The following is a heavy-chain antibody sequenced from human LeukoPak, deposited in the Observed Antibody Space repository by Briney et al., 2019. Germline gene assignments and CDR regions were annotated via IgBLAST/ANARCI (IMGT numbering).Heavy chain of an antibody. J-gene: IGHJ4*02. CDR3: AKHLRGNREY. D-gene: IGHD4-23*01. Sequence: ERSLRLSCAASGFTFSTYWEHWVRQDPGGAVVLLSRINPDGRRTDYTESVKGRLTISRDNAKNMLYLQLNTVRAEDLAVYFCAKHLRGNREYWGQGTLVTGSS. V-gene: IGHV3-74*01. CDR2: INPDGRRT. CDR1: GFTFSTYW.